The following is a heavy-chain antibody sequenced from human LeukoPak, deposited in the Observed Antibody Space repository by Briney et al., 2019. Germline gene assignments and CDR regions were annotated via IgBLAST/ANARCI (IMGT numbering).Heavy chain of an antibody. CDR1: VYTFTSYD. J-gene: IGHJ4*02. CDR3: ARGQIAAAGTNDY. V-gene: IGHV1-8*01. CDR2: MNPNSGNT. Sequence: ASVNVSCKASVYTFTSYDINWVRQAPGQGLEWMGWMNPNSGNTGYAQKFQGRVTMTRNTSISTAYMELSSLRSEDTAVYYCARGQIAAAGTNDYWGQGTLVTVSS. D-gene: IGHD6-13*01.